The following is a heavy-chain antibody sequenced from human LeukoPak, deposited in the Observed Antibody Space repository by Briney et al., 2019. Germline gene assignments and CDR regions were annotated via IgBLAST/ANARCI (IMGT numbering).Heavy chain of an antibody. V-gene: IGHV4-34*01. Sequence: PSETLSLTCAVYGGSSTGYYWSWICQPPGKGLEWIGEINDDGSSNYSPSLKSRVTISVDTSKNQFSLKLISVTAADTAVYYCARVSGYCSDGVCRFDYWDQGALVTVSS. CDR1: GGSSTGYY. CDR2: INDDGSS. CDR3: ARVSGYCSDGVCRFDY. D-gene: IGHD2-8*01. J-gene: IGHJ4*02.